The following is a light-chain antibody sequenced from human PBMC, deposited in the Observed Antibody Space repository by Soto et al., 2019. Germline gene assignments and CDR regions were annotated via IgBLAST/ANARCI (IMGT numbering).Light chain of an antibody. J-gene: IGLJ1*01. CDR1: SSDVGGYNY. V-gene: IGLV2-14*01. Sequence: QSALTQPASVSGSPGQSITISCTGTSSDVGGYNYVSWYQQHPVKAPKLMIYDVTNRPSGVSDRFSGSKSGNTASLTISWLQAEDEADYYCSSSTSSSTPYVFGPGTKLTVL. CDR2: DVT. CDR3: SSSTSSSTPYV.